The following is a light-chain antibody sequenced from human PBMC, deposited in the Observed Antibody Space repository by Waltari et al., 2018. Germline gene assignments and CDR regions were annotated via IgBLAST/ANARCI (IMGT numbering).Light chain of an antibody. CDR2: EDT. CDR3: YSSDSTGLRV. CDR1: ELPRKY. Sequence: SYELTQPPSVSVSPGQTARITCSGHELPRKYAYWFQQKSGHAPRLVIYEDTKRPSGNPGIFSWSSSATVATLTITGAQVDDEADYYCYSSDSTGLRVFGGGTTVVVL. V-gene: IGLV3-10*01. J-gene: IGLJ1*01.